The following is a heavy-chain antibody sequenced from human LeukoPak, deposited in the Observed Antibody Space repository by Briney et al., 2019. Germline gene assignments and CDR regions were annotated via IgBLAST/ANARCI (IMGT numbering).Heavy chain of an antibody. D-gene: IGHD5/OR15-5a*01. V-gene: IGHV3-30*18. J-gene: IGHJ4*02. CDR2: ISDDGIEI. Sequence: SGGSLRLSCAASGFTFSSYGMHWVRQAPGKGLEWVAVISDDGIEIYYGDSVKGRFTISRDNSKNTLNLQMDSLRADDTAVYYCGKGPGYSVYDNLPHYWGQGTLVTVSS. CDR3: GKGPGYSVYDNLPHY. CDR1: GFTFSSYG.